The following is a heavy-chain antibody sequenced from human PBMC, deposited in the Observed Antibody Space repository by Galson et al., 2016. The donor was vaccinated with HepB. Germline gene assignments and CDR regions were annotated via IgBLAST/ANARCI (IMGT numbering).Heavy chain of an antibody. CDR1: GNTFNNDA. Sequence: SVKVSCKASGNTFNNDAISWVRQAPGQGLEWMGGIIPLFGETTYAQKFQGRVTITADKSTSTAYMELSSLRSADTAVYYCASGDYYDRRGDYPMYYFDYWGQGTLVTVSS. CDR3: ASGDYYDRRGDYPMYYFDY. D-gene: IGHD3-22*01. J-gene: IGHJ4*02. V-gene: IGHV1-69*06. CDR2: IIPLFGET.